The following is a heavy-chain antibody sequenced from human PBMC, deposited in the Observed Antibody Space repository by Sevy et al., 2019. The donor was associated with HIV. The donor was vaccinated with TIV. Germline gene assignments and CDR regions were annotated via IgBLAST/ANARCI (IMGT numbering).Heavy chain of an antibody. J-gene: IGHJ5*02. CDR3: ARDDIRGQYLNYFDP. V-gene: IGHV3-48*02. D-gene: IGHD3-9*01. CDR2: ISSHGSTL. Sequence: GGCLRLSCAASGFTFSRYSMNWVRQAPGKGLEWVSYISSHGSTLYYADSVKGRFTISRDNAVNSLYLQMNSLRDEDTAVYYCARDDIRGQYLNYFDPWGPGTLVTVSS. CDR1: GFTFSRYS.